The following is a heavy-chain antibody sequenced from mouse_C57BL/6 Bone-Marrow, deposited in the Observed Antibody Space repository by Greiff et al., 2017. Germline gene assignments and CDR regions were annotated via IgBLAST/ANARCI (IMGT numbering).Heavy chain of an antibody. D-gene: IGHD1-1*01. J-gene: IGHJ3*01. CDR2: IHPSDSDT. V-gene: IGHV1-74*01. CDR3: AIWDYYGSSFAY. CDR1: GYTFTSYW. Sequence: QVQLQQPGAELVKPGASVKVSCKASGYTFTSYWMHWVKQRPGQGLEWIGRIHPSDSDTNYNQKFKGKATLTVDKSSSTAYMQLSSLTSEGSAVYYCAIWDYYGSSFAYWGQGTLVTVAA.